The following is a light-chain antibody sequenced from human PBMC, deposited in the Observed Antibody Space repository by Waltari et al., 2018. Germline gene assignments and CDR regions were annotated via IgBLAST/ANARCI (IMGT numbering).Light chain of an antibody. V-gene: IGKV3-20*01. Sequence: EIVLTQSPGTLSLSLGERATLSCRASQGVSRALAWYQQKPGQAPRLLISDASTRATGIPDRFSGSGSGTDFSLTISRLEPDDFAVYYCQHYVRLPATFGQGTTVEI. CDR3: QHYVRLPAT. CDR2: DAS. J-gene: IGKJ1*01. CDR1: QGVSRA.